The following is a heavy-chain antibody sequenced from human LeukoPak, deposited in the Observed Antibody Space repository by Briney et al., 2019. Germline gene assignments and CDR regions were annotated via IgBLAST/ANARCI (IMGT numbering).Heavy chain of an antibody. CDR1: GFTFSSYS. CDR3: ARGPSGKYQLLPNWFDP. V-gene: IGHV3-21*01. CDR2: ISSSSSYI. J-gene: IGHJ5*02. D-gene: IGHD2-2*01. Sequence: GGSLRLSCAASGFTFSSYSMNWVRQAPGKGLEWVSSISSSSSYIYYADSVKGRLTISRDNTKNSLYLQMNSLRAEDTAVYCCARGPSGKYQLLPNWFDPWGQGTLVTVSS.